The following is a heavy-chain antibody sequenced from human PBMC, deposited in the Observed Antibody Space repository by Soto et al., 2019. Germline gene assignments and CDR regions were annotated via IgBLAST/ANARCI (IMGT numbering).Heavy chain of an antibody. V-gene: IGHV1-46*03. CDR3: ARDQGNVLDY. CDR1: GYTFTSSY. J-gene: IGHJ4*02. Sequence: ASVKVSCKASGYTFTSSYMHWVRQAPGQGLEWIGIINPNGGSTSYAQKFQGRVTMTRDTSTSTVYMELSSLRSEDTAVYYCARDQGNVLDYWGQGTLVTVSS. CDR2: INPNGGST.